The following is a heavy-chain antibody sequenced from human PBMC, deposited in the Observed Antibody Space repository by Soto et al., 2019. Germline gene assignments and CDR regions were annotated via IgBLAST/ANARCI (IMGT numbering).Heavy chain of an antibody. V-gene: IGHV3-21*01. D-gene: IGHD3-22*01. CDR1: GFTFANYD. CDR2: ISSSGDFI. J-gene: IGHJ4*02. Sequence: GSLRLSCAASGFTSGFTFANYDMNWVRQAPGKGLEWVSSISSSGDFISYADSMQGRITVSRDNAKNSLHLQMNNLRVEDTAVYYCATTRDSSGYHDFWGQGALVTVSS. CDR3: ATTRDSSGYHDF.